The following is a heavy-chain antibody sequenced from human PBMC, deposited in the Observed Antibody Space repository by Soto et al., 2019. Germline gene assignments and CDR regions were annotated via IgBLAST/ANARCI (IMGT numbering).Heavy chain of an antibody. D-gene: IGHD6-25*01. CDR1: GGTFSSHA. Sequence: QVHLVQSGAEVKKPGSSVRVSCKATGGTFSSHALAWVRQAPGQGFEWMGRIIPKDGTVNLGDKFQGRVTMPADESTGTGYRGVGSLRLEATAGYFCARVGGAAPYSLDLWGRGTQVIVSS. J-gene: IGHJ4*02. CDR2: IIPKDGTV. V-gene: IGHV1-69*11. CDR3: ARVGGAAPYSLDL.